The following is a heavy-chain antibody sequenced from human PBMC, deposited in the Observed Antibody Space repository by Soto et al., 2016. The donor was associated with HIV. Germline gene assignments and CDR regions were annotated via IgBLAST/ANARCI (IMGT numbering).Heavy chain of an antibody. J-gene: IGHJ5*02. CDR1: EFTFSDYY. CDR3: ARGPRIAAGGRENWFDP. V-gene: IGHV3-11*05. D-gene: IGHD6-13*01. Sequence: VRLVESGGGLVKPGGSLRLSCATSEFTFSDYYMSWIRQAPGKGLEWVSYISSSSTYTNYADSVKGRFTISRDNAKNSLYLQMNSLRAEDTAVYYCARGPRIAAGGRENWFDPGAREPWSPSPQ. CDR2: ISSSSTYT.